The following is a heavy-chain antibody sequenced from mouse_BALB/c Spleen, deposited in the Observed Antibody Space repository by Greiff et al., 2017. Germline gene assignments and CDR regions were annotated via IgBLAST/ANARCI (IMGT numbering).Heavy chain of an antibody. CDR3: ARNPHYYGYAMDY. Sequence: QVQLKASGPGLVQPSQSLSITCTVSGFSLTSYGVHWVRQSPGKGLEWLGVIWSGGSTDYNAAFISRLSISKDNSKSQVFFKMNSLQANDTAIYYCARNPHYYGYAMDYWGQGTSVTVSS. CDR2: IWSGGST. V-gene: IGHV2-2*02. CDR1: GFSLTSYG. D-gene: IGHD1-2*01. J-gene: IGHJ4*01.